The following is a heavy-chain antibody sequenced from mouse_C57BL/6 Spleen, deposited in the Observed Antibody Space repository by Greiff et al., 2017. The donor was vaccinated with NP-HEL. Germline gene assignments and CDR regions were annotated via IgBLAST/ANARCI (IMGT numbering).Heavy chain of an antibody. CDR3: ARSHRGYFDY. CDR1: GYAFTNYL. D-gene: IGHD3-1*01. V-gene: IGHV1-54*01. Sequence: QVQLQQSGAELVRPGTSVKVSCKASGYAFTNYLIEWVKQRPGQGLEWIGVINPGSGGTNYNEKFKGKATLTADKSSSTAYMQLSSLTSEDSAVYFCARSHRGYFDYWGQGTTLTVSS. CDR2: INPGSGGT. J-gene: IGHJ2*01.